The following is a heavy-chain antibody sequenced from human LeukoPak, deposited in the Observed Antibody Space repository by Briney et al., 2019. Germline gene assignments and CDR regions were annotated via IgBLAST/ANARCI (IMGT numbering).Heavy chain of an antibody. CDR2: IYYSETT. J-gene: IGHJ4*02. D-gene: IGHD6-13*01. CDR3: ARGVYIAAAQYAY. Sequence: SETLSLTCTVSGGSISSYYWSWIRQPPGKGLEWIGYIYYSETTNYNPSLKSRVTISVDTSKNQFSLKLSSVTAADTAVYYCARGVYIAAAQYAYWGQGTLVTVSS. CDR1: GGSISSYY. V-gene: IGHV4-59*01.